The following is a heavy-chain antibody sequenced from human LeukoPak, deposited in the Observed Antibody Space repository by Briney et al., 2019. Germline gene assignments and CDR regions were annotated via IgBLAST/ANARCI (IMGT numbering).Heavy chain of an antibody. CDR2: ISPSGGST. CDR1: GYTFTSNY. J-gene: IGHJ4*02. CDR3: ARGGPYISDPLDY. Sequence: ASVKVSCKAFGYTFTSNYMHWVRQAPGQGPEWMGVISPSGGSTTYAQKFQGRVTLTRDMSTSTDYLELSRLRSDDTALYYCARGGPYISDPLDYWGQGTLVTVSS. V-gene: IGHV1-46*01. D-gene: IGHD6-19*01.